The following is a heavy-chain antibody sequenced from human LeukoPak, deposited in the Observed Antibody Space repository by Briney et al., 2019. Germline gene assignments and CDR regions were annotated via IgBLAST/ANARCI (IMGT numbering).Heavy chain of an antibody. Sequence: ASVKVSCKASGYTFTSYDINWVRQATGQGLEWMGSMNPNSGNTGYAQKFQGRVTMTRNTSISTAYMELSNLRSEDTAVYYCARRTTGWFDPWGQGTLVTVSS. CDR3: ARRTTGWFDP. J-gene: IGHJ5*02. CDR2: MNPNSGNT. CDR1: GYTFTSYD. D-gene: IGHD4-11*01. V-gene: IGHV1-8*01.